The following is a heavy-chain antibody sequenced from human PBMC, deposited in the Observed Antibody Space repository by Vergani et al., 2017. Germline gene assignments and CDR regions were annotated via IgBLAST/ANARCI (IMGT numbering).Heavy chain of an antibody. Sequence: QVQLVQSGSEVRKPGASVKVSCQVCGYSLTELTIHWVRQAPGKGLEWMGGFDPEHGEVTFSHHIQGRVTMTENRTTDTAYMGLSSWRPEDTALYYFAIVTDYYDSSGYYFDYWGQGTLVTVSS. V-gene: IGHV1-24*01. CDR1: GYSLTELT. CDR3: AIVTDYYDSSGYYFDY. CDR2: FDPEHGEV. D-gene: IGHD3-22*01. J-gene: IGHJ4*02.